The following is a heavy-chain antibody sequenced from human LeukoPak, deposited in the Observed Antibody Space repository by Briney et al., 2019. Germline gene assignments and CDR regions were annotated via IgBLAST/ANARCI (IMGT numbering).Heavy chain of an antibody. CDR2: ISAYNGNT. CDR1: GYTFTRYG. Sequence: ASVNVSCKASGYTFTRYGISWVRQAPGQGLEWVGWISAYNGNTNYAQKLQGRVTMTTDPSTSTAYMELRSLRSDDTAVYYCARAPLIDIVVVPAEDYWGQGTLVTVSS. V-gene: IGHV1-18*01. D-gene: IGHD2-2*01. CDR3: ARAPLIDIVVVPAEDY. J-gene: IGHJ4*02.